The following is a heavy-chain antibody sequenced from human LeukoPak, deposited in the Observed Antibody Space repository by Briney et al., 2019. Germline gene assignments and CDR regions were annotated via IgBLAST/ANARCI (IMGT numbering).Heavy chain of an antibody. J-gene: IGHJ4*02. CDR3: ARVRGIVGATHPSDY. CDR2: ISAYNGNT. CDR1: GYTFTSYG. Sequence: ASVKVSCKASGYTFTSYGISWVRQAPGQGLEWMGWISAYNGNTNYAQKLQGRVTMTTDTSTSTAYMELRSLRSDDTAVYYCARVRGIVGATHPSDYWGQETLVTVSS. D-gene: IGHD1-26*01. V-gene: IGHV1-18*01.